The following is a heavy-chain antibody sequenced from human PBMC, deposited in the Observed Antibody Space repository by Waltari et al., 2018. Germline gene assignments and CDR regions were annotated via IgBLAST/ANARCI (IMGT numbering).Heavy chain of an antibody. J-gene: IGHJ4*02. Sequence: ELQLVESGGGLVQPGGSLRLSCAASGFTFASYAMNWVRQAPGKWLEWFSGISGSGGRTYSADSVKGRFTISRDNSESTLYLQMNSLRAEDTAVYYCAKSGLQSSGFGYFFDYWGQGTLVTVSA. D-gene: IGHD3-3*01. CDR1: GFTFASYA. V-gene: IGHV3-23*04. CDR2: ISGSGGRT. CDR3: AKSGLQSSGFGYFFDY.